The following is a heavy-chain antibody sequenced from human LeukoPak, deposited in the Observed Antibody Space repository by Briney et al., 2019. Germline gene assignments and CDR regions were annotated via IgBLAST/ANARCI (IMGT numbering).Heavy chain of an antibody. J-gene: IGHJ4*02. CDR1: GGSISSYY. Sequence: SETLSLTCTVSGGSISSYYWSWIRQPPGKGLEWIGYIYTSGSTNYNPSLKSRVTISVDTSKNQFSLKLSSVTAADTAVYYGARLAGVYCSSTSCYGGGVDYWGQGTLVTVSS. D-gene: IGHD2-2*01. V-gene: IGHV4-4*09. CDR3: ARLAGVYCSSTSCYGGGVDY. CDR2: IYTSGST.